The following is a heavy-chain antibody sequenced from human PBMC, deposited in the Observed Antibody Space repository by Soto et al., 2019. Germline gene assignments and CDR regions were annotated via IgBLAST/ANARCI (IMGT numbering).Heavy chain of an antibody. CDR1: GGSISSGGYY. J-gene: IGHJ4*02. D-gene: IGHD3-22*01. V-gene: IGHV4-31*03. CDR2: IYYSGST. CDR3: ARDSSGYYHFDS. Sequence: QVQLQESGPGLVKPSQTLSLTCTVSGGSISSGGYYCNWIRQHPGKGLEWIGYIYYSGSTYYNPTLKSRVTISVDTSKNQFSRKLTSVTAADTAVYYGARDSSGYYHFDSWGQGTLVTVSS.